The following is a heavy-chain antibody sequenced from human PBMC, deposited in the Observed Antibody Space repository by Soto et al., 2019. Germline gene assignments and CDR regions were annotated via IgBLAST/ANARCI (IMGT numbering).Heavy chain of an antibody. D-gene: IGHD3-16*01. J-gene: IGHJ4*02. Sequence: EGQLVQSGGGLVQPGGSLRLSCTASGFAFDDYYMDWVRQVPGKGLEWVGRTRDKPNNYAAEYVASVKGRFTISRDASKDTIYYQMNTMKTEDTTVYYCARDSGGRYDFWGQGALVIVSS. CDR1: GFAFDDYY. CDR2: TRDKPNNYAA. CDR3: ARDSGGRYDF. V-gene: IGHV3-72*01.